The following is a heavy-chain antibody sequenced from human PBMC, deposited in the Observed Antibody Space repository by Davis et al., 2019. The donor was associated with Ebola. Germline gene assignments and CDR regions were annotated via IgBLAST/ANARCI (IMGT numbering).Heavy chain of an antibody. CDR3: AREVYYYYYGMDV. CDR2: ISPYNGNT. CDR1: GYSFVSYG. Sequence: ASVKVSCKASGYSFVSYGISWVRQAPGQGLEWMGWISPYNGNTNYAQKFQGRVTMTRNTSISTAYMELSSLRSEDTAVYYCAREVYYYYYGMDVWGQGTTVTVSS. V-gene: IGHV1-18*01. J-gene: IGHJ6*02.